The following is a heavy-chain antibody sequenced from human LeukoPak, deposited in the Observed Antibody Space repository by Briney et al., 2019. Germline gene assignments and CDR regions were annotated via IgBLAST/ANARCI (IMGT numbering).Heavy chain of an antibody. CDR2: INPNSGAP. D-gene: IGHD3-10*01. CDR3: ARGDYYYGWGSYPYRRDYYYYYMDV. Sequence: ASVKVSCKASGYTFTGYYMHWVRQAPGQGLEWMGWINPNSGAPNSAQKFQGRVTMTRDTAISTAYMQLSRLRSDDTAVYYCARGDYYYGWGSYPYRRDYYYYYMDVWGKGTTVTVSS. J-gene: IGHJ6*03. CDR1: GYTFTGYY. V-gene: IGHV1-2*02.